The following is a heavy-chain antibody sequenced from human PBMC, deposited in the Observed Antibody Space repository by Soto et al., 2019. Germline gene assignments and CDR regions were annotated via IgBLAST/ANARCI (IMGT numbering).Heavy chain of an antibody. J-gene: IGHJ4*02. Sequence: ASVKVSCKASGYTFTSYDINWVRQATGQGLEWMGWMNPNSGNTGYAQKFQGRVTMTRNTSISTAYMELSSLRSEDTAVYYCARGPTTLEFLEWLYPDYWGQGTLVTVSS. V-gene: IGHV1-8*01. CDR1: GYTFTSYD. CDR3: ARGPTTLEFLEWLYPDY. CDR2: MNPNSGNT. D-gene: IGHD3-3*01.